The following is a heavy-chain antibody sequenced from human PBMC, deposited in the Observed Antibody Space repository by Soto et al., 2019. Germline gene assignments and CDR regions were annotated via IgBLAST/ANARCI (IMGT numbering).Heavy chain of an antibody. CDR3: ARGWGYDTSDYYYAY. CDR2: ITPIFGTA. D-gene: IGHD3-22*01. V-gene: IGHV1-69*01. J-gene: IGHJ4*02. CDR1: GGTFSRYA. Sequence: QVQLIQSGAEVKKPGSSVKVSCKAYGGTFSRYAISWVRQAPGQGLEWMGRITPIFGTANYAQKFQGRVAITADESTRTSYMELRSLRSGDTAVYYCARGWGYDTSDYYYAYWGQGTLSTVSS.